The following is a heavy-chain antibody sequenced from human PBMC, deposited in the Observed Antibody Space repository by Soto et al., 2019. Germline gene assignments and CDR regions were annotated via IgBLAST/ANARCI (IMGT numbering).Heavy chain of an antibody. CDR3: ARGLPLAADY. Sequence: QVQLVQSGAEEKEPGASVKVSCKASGYTYTSYAMDWVRQAPGQRLEWMGWINAGNGNTKYSQKFQGRVTITRDTSASTAYMELSSPRSEDTAVYYCARGLPLAADYWGQGTLVTVSS. CDR2: INAGNGNT. J-gene: IGHJ4*02. V-gene: IGHV1-3*05. CDR1: GYTYTSYA.